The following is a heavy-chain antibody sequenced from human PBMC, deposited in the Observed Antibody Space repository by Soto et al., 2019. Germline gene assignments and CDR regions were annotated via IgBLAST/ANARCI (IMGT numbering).Heavy chain of an antibody. CDR3: ARGPSYSSLLGAYYFDY. D-gene: IGHD6-13*01. V-gene: IGHV4-34*01. Sequence: SETLSLTCAVYGGSFSGYYWSWIRQPPGKGLEWIGEINHSGSTNYNPSLKSRVTISVDTSKNQFSLKLSSVTAADTAVYYCARGPSYSSLLGAYYFDYWGQGTLVTVSS. CDR1: GGSFSGYY. J-gene: IGHJ4*02. CDR2: INHSGST.